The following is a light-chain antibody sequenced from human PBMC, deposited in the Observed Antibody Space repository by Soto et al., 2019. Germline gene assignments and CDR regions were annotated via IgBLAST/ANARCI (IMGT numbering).Light chain of an antibody. CDR3: HQYGSAPLT. V-gene: IGKV3-20*01. CDR2: GAS. CDR1: QSVYSNY. J-gene: IGKJ2*01. Sequence: EIVLTQSPGTLSLSPGERATLSCRASQSVYSNYGDWYQQKPGQAPRLLIYGASSRATGIPDRFSGSGSGPDFTLIISRLESEEFAVYYCHQYGSAPLTFGQGAKLEIK.